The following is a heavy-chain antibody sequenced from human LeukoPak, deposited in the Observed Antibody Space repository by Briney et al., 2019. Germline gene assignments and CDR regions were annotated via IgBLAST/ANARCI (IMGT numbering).Heavy chain of an antibody. CDR2: IYYTVSA. CDR3: ARDLYSSRWYLDY. CDR1: GGSITSGGYY. V-gene: IGHV4-31*03. Sequence: SETLSLTCTVSGGSITSGGYYWSWIRQHPGKGLEWIGYIYYTVSAFYNPSLKSRVTISLDTSKNQFSLKLSSVTAADTAVYYCARDLYSSRWYLDYWGQGILVTVSS. J-gene: IGHJ4*02. D-gene: IGHD6-13*01.